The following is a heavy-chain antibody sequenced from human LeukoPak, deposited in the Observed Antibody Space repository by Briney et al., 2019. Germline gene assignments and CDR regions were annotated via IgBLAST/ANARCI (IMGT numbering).Heavy chain of an antibody. Sequence: GGSLRLSCAASGFTFSSYAMHWVRRAPGKGLEWVAVISYDGSNKYYADSVKGRFTISRDNSKNTLYLQMNSLRAEDTAVYYCARSPTWDAFDVWGQGTMVTVSS. CDR1: GFTFSSYA. D-gene: IGHD4-11*01. CDR2: ISYDGSNK. V-gene: IGHV3-30-3*01. J-gene: IGHJ3*01. CDR3: ARSPTWDAFDV.